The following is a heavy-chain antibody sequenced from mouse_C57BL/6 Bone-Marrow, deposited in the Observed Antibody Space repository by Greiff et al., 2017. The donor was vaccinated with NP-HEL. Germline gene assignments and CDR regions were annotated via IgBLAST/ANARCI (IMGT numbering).Heavy chain of an antibody. D-gene: IGHD1-1*01. Sequence: EVQLQQSGPVLVKPGASVKMSCKASGYTFTDYYMNWVKQSHGKSLEWIGVINPYNGGTSYNQKFKGKATLTVDKSSSTAYMELNSLTSEDSAVYYCARWRSSSDYWGQGTTLTVSS. J-gene: IGHJ2*01. CDR2: INPYNGGT. CDR3: ARWRSSSDY. V-gene: IGHV1-19*01. CDR1: GYTFTDYY.